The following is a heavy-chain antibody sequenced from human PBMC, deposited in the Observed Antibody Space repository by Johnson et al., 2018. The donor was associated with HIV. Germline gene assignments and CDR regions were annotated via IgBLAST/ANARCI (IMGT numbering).Heavy chain of an antibody. CDR1: GFTFSNAW. V-gene: IGHV3-15*01. CDR2: IKSKTDGGKT. J-gene: IGHJ3*02. Sequence: MQLVESGGGLVKPGGSLRLSCAASGFTFSNAWMTWVRQAPGKGLEWIGRIKSKTDGGKTDYAAPVKGRLTISRDDSKNNLDLQMNSLKTEDTAVYYCTTYTAMVTMYVEIKGGAFDIWGQGTMVTVSS. D-gene: IGHD5-18*01. CDR3: TTYTAMVTMYVEIKGGAFDI.